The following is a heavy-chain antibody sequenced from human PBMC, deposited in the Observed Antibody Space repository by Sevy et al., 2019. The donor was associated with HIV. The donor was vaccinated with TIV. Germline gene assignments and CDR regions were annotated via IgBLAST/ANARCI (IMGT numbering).Heavy chain of an antibody. D-gene: IGHD3-10*01. Sequence: GGSLRLSCAASGFTFSGSAMHWVRQASGKGLEWVGRIRSKANSYATAYAASGKGRFTISRDDSKNTAYLQMNSLKTEDTAVYYCTRQGLEGIYDYWGQGTLVTVSS. CDR3: TRQGLEGIYDY. V-gene: IGHV3-73*01. J-gene: IGHJ4*02. CDR1: GFTFSGSA. CDR2: IRSKANSYAT.